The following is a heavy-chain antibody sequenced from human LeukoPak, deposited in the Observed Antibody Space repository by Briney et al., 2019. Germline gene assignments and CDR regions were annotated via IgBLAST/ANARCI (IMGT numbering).Heavy chain of an antibody. Sequence: KPGGSLRLSCAASGFTFDDYAMHWVRQAPGKGLEWIGEINHSGSTNYNPSLKSRVTISVDTSKNQFSLKLSSVTAADTAVYYCARTYYGSAVGFDYWGQGTLVTVSS. CDR3: ARTYYGSAVGFDY. CDR2: INHSGST. CDR1: GFTFDDYA. D-gene: IGHD3-10*01. V-gene: IGHV4-34*01. J-gene: IGHJ4*02.